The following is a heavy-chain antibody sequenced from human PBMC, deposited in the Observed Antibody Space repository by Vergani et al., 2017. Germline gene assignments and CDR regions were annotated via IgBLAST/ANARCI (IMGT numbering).Heavy chain of an antibody. CDR1: GFTFSSYA. V-gene: IGHV3-23*01. CDR2: ISGSGGST. D-gene: IGHD2-2*03. CDR3: AKDSRYGYCSSTSCPFDY. J-gene: IGHJ4*02. Sequence: EVQLLVSGGGLVQPGGSLRLSCAASGFTFSSYAMSWVRQAPGKGLEWVSAISGSGGSTYYADSVKGRFTISRDNSKNTLYLQMNSLRAEDTAVYYCAKDSRYGYCSSTSCPFDYWGQGTLVTVSS.